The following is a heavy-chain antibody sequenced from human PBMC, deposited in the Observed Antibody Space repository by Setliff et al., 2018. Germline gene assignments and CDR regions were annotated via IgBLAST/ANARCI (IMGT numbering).Heavy chain of an antibody. D-gene: IGHD1-1*01. Sequence: PSETLSLTCTLSGGSISSSVYYWGWIRQPPGKGLEWIGSIYYSGSTYYNPSLRSRVTITADTSTDTSYMEVSSLRFADTAVYYCAIDYGPTGTPYHWGQGTPVTVSS. J-gene: IGHJ4*02. CDR1: GGSISSSVYY. CDR3: AIDYGPTGTPYH. V-gene: IGHV4-39*07. CDR2: IYYSGST.